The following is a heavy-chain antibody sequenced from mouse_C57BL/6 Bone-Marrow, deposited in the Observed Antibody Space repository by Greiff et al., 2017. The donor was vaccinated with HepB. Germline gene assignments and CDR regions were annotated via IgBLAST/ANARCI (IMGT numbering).Heavy chain of an antibody. CDR3: ARVPGVDY. Sequence: EVKLVESGGGLVKPGGSLKLSCAASGFTFSSYAMSWVRQTPEKRLEWVATISDGGSYTYYPDNVKGRFTISRDNAKNNLYLQMSHLKSEDTAMYYCARVPGVDYWGQGTTLTVSS. CDR1: GFTFSSYA. V-gene: IGHV5-4*03. CDR2: ISDGGSYT. J-gene: IGHJ2*01.